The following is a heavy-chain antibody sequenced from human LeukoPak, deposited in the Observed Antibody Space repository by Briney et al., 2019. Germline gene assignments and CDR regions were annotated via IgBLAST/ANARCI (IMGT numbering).Heavy chain of an antibody. CDR3: AKELAGVATIYGDY. CDR2: IRYDGSNK. V-gene: IGHV3-30*02. CDR1: GFTFSSYG. J-gene: IGHJ4*02. Sequence: GGSLRLSCAASGFTFSSYGMHWVRQAPGKGLEWVAFIRYDGSNKYYADSVKGRFTISRDNSKNTLCLQMNSLRAEDTAVYYCAKELAGVATIYGDYWGQGTLVTVSS. D-gene: IGHD5-12*01.